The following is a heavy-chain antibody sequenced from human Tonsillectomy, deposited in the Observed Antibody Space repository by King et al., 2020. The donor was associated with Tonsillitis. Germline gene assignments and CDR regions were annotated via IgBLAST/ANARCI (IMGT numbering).Heavy chain of an antibody. V-gene: IGHV3-48*01. CDR3: AKMVATNIYYFDY. CDR1: GFTFSSFS. CDR2: ISSSSNTI. J-gene: IGHJ4*02. D-gene: IGHD5-24*01. Sequence: VQLVESGGGLVQPGGSLRLSCAASGFTFSSFSFNWVRQAPGKGLEWVSYISSSSNTIYYADSVKGRFTISRDNAKNSLYLQMNSLRVEETAVFYCAKMVATNIYYFDYWGQGTLVTVSS.